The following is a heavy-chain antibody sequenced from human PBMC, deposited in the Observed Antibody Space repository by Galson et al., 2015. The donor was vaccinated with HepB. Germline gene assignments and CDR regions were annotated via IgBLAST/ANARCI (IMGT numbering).Heavy chain of an antibody. CDR2: INPSGGST. CDR1: GYTFTSYY. J-gene: IGHJ6*02. CDR3: ARDSGVDTAMVSGMDV. D-gene: IGHD5-18*01. Sequence: SVKVSCKASGYTFTSYYMHWVRQAPGQGLEWMGIINPSGGSTSYAQKFQGRVTMTRDTSTSTVYVELSSLRSEDTAVYYCARDSGVDTAMVSGMDVWGQGTTVTVSS. V-gene: IGHV1-46*01.